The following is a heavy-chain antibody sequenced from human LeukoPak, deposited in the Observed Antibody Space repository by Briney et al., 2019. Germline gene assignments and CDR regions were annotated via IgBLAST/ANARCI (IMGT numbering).Heavy chain of an antibody. Sequence: SVKVSCKASGGTFSSYAISWVRQAPGQGLEWMGGIIPIFGTANYAQKFQGRVTITTDESTSTAYMELSSLRSEDTAVYYCARDKGDSSSWYPQELDYWGQGTLVTVSS. D-gene: IGHD6-13*01. J-gene: IGHJ4*02. CDR1: GGTFSSYA. V-gene: IGHV1-69*05. CDR2: IIPIFGTA. CDR3: ARDKGDSSSWYPQELDY.